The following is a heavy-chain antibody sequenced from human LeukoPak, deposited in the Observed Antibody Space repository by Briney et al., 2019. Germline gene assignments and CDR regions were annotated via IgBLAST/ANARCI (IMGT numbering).Heavy chain of an antibody. J-gene: IGHJ3*02. CDR3: SRWVDGFDI. CDR2: IYNSGST. CDR1: GVSISSYY. Sequence: SSETLSLTCTVSGVSISSYYWTWIRQPPGRGLEWIGYIYNSGSTNYNSSLKSRVTMSIDTSNNQFSLRLSSVTAADTAVYYCSRWVDGFDIWGQGAMVTVSS. V-gene: IGHV4-59*08.